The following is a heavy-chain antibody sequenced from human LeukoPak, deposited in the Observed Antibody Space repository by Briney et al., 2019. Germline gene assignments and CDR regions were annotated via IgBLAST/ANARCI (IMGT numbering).Heavy chain of an antibody. V-gene: IGHV4-59*01. Sequence: SETLSLTCSVSGGSISTNYWSWIRQPPGKELEWIGYLYYSGSTNYNPSLKSRVTISVDTSKDQFSLNLTSVTAADTAVYYCARGISGNYYAGDIWGQGTMVTVSS. J-gene: IGHJ3*02. CDR3: ARGISGNYYAGDI. CDR2: LYYSGST. D-gene: IGHD1-26*01. CDR1: GGSISTNY.